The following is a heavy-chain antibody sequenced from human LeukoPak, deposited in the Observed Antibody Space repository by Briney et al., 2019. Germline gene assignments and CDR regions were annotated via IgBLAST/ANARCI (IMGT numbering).Heavy chain of an antibody. J-gene: IGHJ4*02. CDR2: IIPISGTA. Sequence: SVKVSCKASGGTFSSYAISWVRQAPGQGLEWMGGIIPISGTANYAQKFQGRVTITTDESTSTAYMELSSLRSEDTAVYYCARGPTRPKLRYFDWLVDWGQGTLVTVSS. CDR1: GGTFSSYA. V-gene: IGHV1-69*05. D-gene: IGHD3-9*01. CDR3: ARGPTRPKLRYFDWLVD.